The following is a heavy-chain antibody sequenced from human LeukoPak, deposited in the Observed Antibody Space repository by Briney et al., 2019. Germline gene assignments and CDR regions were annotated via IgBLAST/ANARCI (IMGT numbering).Heavy chain of an antibody. Sequence: GGSLRLSCAASGFTVSNNYMNWVRQAPGKGLEWVSSISSSSSYIYYADSVKGRFTISRDNAKNSLYLQMNSLRAEDTAVYYCARDLLDYGDHTGEHQYFDLWGRGTLVTVSS. D-gene: IGHD4-17*01. V-gene: IGHV3-21*01. J-gene: IGHJ2*01. CDR3: ARDLLDYGDHTGEHQYFDL. CDR1: GFTVSNNY. CDR2: ISSSSSYI.